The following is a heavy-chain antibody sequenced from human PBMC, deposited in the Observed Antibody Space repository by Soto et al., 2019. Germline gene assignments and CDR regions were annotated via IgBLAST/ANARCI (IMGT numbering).Heavy chain of an antibody. CDR3: TKNRASLDY. CDR2: IKQDGSEK. CDR1: GFTFSTYW. Sequence: GSLRLSCAACGFTFSTYWMSWVRQAPGKGLEWVANIKQDGSEKNYVDSVKGRFTISRDNAKNSVYLQMNSLRAEDTAVYYCTKNRASLDYWGQGTLVTVSS. V-gene: IGHV3-7*05. J-gene: IGHJ4*02. D-gene: IGHD2-15*01.